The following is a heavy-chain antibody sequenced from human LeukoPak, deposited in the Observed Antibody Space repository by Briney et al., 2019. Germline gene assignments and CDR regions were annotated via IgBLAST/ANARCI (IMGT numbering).Heavy chain of an antibody. CDR2: ISTSSSSK. Sequence: GGSLRLSCAVSGFTFSSYRMSWVRQAPGKGLEWVSSISTSSSSKYYADSVKGRFTVSRDNAKNSLDLQMNSLRAEDTAIYYCTRVGYIDEGIDYWGQGTLVTVSS. J-gene: IGHJ4*02. CDR3: TRVGYIDEGIDY. V-gene: IGHV3-21*01. CDR1: GFTFSSYR. D-gene: IGHD5-24*01.